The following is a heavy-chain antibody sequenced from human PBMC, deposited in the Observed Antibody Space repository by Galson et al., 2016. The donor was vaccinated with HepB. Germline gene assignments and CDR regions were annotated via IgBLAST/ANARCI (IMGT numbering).Heavy chain of an antibody. J-gene: IGHJ3*02. Sequence: SLRLSCAASGFTFSSYSMNWVRQAPGKGLEWVSSISSSGSDIFYADSVKGRFTTSRDNAKNSLYLQMNSLRAEDTAVYYCARCLNGVCYRSGAFDIWGQGTMVTVSS. V-gene: IGHV3-21*01. CDR1: GFTFSSYS. CDR3: ARCLNGVCYRSGAFDI. CDR2: ISSSGSDI. D-gene: IGHD2-8*01.